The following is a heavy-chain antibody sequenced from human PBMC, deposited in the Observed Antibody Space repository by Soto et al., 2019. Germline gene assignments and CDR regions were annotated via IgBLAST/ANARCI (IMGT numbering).Heavy chain of an antibody. D-gene: IGHD3-9*01. CDR3: ASVVLSGSYYYYGIDV. CDR2: ISSSSSYI. Sequence: GGSLRLSCAASGFTFSSYSMNWVRQAPGKGLEWVPSISSSSSYIFYADSLKGRFTISRDNAKNSLYLQMNSLRAEDTAVYYCASVVLSGSYYYYGIDVCGQRTTVPVS. V-gene: IGHV3-21*01. J-gene: IGHJ6*02. CDR1: GFTFSSYS.